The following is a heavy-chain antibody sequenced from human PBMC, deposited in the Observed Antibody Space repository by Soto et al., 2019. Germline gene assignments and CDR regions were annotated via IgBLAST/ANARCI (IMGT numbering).Heavy chain of an antibody. V-gene: IGHV5-51*01. CDR2: IYLGNSDA. Sequence: GESLKIPCXTSGYSFLNYWIGWVRQMPGKGLEWMGIIYLGNSDARYSPSFQGQVTISADKSISTVYLQWSSLKASDTAMYYCARHIVDTSMTASFNYWGQGTQVTVSS. CDR1: GYSFLNYW. CDR3: ARHIVDTSMTASFNY. J-gene: IGHJ4*02. D-gene: IGHD5-18*01.